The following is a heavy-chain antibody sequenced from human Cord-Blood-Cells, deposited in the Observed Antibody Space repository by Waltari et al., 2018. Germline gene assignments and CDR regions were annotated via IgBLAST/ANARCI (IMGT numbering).Heavy chain of an antibody. CDR3: ARARRSTNLYNWFDP. CDR1: GYTFTSYA. D-gene: IGHD2-2*01. J-gene: IGHJ5*02. V-gene: IGHV1-3*01. Sequence: QVQLVQSGAEVKKPGASVKVSCKASGYTFTSYAMHWVRQAPGQRLEWMGWINAGNGNTKYSQKFQGRVTITRDTSASTAYMELSSLRSEDTAVYYCARARRSTNLYNWFDPWGQGTLVTVSS. CDR2: INAGNGNT.